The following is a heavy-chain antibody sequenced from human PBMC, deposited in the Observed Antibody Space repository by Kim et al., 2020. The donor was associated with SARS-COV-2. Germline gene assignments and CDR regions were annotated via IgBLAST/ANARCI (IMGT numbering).Heavy chain of an antibody. CDR3: ARKWQLDY. V-gene: IGHV1-18*04. CDR1: GYTLTNYD. D-gene: IGHD1-1*01. Sequence: ASVKVSCKASGYTLTNYDINWVRQAPGQGLEWMAWLSNYNGDTNYAQKFQGRVTMTTDTSTNTAYMELRSLISDDTAVYYCARKWQLDYWGQGTLVTVSS. CDR2: LSNYNGDT. J-gene: IGHJ4*02.